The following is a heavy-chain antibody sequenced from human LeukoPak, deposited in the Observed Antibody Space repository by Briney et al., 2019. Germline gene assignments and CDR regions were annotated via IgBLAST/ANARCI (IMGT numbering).Heavy chain of an antibody. D-gene: IGHD6-25*01. CDR3: ARDSLLRGSGWDYWYCDL. Sequence: PSETLSLTCTVSGGSVSNGNYYWSWIRQPPGKGLEWIGNMHYSGSTNYNPSLKSRVTISVDTSMNQLSLLLTSATAADTAVYYCARDSLLRGSGWDYWYCDLWGRGTLVTVSS. J-gene: IGHJ2*01. V-gene: IGHV4-61*01. CDR1: GGSVSNGNYY. CDR2: MHYSGST.